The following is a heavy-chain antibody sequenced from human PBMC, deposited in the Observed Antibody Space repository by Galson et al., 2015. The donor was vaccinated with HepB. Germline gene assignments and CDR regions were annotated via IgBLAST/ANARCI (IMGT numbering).Heavy chain of an antibody. D-gene: IGHD1-26*01. J-gene: IGHJ5*02. CDR1: GFTFSSYS. Sequence: SLRLSCAASGFTFSSYSMNRVRQAPGKGLEWVSYISSSSTTIYYADSVKGRFTISRDNAKNSLYLQMNSLRAEDTAVYYCARRRFTGGFDPWGQGTLVTVSS. CDR2: ISSSSTTI. CDR3: ARRRFTGGFDP. V-gene: IGHV3-48*01.